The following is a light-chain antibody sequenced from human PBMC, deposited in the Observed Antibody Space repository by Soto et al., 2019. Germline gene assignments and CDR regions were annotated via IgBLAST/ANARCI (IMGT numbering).Light chain of an antibody. V-gene: IGKV1-5*03. CDR1: QSIYSW. Sequence: DIQMTQSPSTLSASVGDRVTITCRASQSIYSWLAWYQQKPGKAPNLLIYKASNLQSGVPSRFSGSGSGTEFTLTISSLQPDDFAVYYCQQFHRYPLTFGGGTKVDI. J-gene: IGKJ4*01. CDR3: QQFHRYPLT. CDR2: KAS.